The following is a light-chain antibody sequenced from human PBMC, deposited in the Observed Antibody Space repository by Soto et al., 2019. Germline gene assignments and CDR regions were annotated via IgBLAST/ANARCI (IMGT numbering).Light chain of an antibody. Sequence: DIQMTQSPSTPSASFGERVNIPCRASQIIXXWLXWXQQXXGXXPXXXXYKASSLRGGGAARFSGSGSVTEFTRTISSLQPDDFATYYGQQYNSYSRTFGQGTKVDI. CDR2: KAS. V-gene: IGKV1-5*03. CDR1: QIIXXW. CDR3: QQYNSYSRT. J-gene: IGKJ1*01.